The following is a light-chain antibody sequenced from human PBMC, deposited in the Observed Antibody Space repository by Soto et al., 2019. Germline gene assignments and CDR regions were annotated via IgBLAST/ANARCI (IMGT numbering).Light chain of an antibody. CDR3: QQYGSSPPIT. J-gene: IGKJ5*01. CDR2: DAS. Sequence: EIVLTQSPGTLSLSPRERATLSCRASQSVTSNYLAWYQQKPGQAPRLLIYDASRRATGIPDRFSGSGSGTDFTLTISRLEPEDFAVYYCQQYGSSPPITFGLGTRLEIK. CDR1: QSVTSNY. V-gene: IGKV3-20*01.